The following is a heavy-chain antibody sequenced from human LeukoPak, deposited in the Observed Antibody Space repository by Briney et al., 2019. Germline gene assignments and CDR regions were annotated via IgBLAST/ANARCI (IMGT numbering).Heavy chain of an antibody. V-gene: IGHV3-7*01. CDR2: IKQDGSEK. J-gene: IGHJ6*04. Sequence: PGGSLRLSCAASGFTFSSYWMTWVRQAPGKGLEWVANIKQDGSEKYYVDSVKGRFTVSRDNSKNTLYLQMNSLRAEDTAVYYCAKVSRYSGYEDYGMDVWGKGTTVTVSS. CDR1: GFTFSSYW. CDR3: AKVSRYSGYEDYGMDV. D-gene: IGHD5-12*01.